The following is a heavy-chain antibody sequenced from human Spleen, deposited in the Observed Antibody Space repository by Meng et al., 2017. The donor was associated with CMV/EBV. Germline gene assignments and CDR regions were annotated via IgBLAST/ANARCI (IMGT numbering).Heavy chain of an antibody. Sequence: VSGGSINSGGYFWSWIRQLPGKGLEWIGDIYYSGSTYYHPSLKSRVTISVDTSKNQFALKLNSVTAADTAVYYCARLRDSLHSGFDNWGQGTLVTVSS. CDR3: ARLRDSLHSGFDN. V-gene: IGHV4-31*02. CDR1: GGSINSGGYF. D-gene: IGHD3-22*01. J-gene: IGHJ4*02. CDR2: IYYSGST.